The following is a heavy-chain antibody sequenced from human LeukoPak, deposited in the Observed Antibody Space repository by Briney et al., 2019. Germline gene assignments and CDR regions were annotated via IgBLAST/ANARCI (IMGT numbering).Heavy chain of an antibody. CDR1: GFTFSSYS. CDR2: ISSSSSTI. Sequence: HPGGSLRLSCAASGFTFSSYSMTWVRQAPGKGLEWVSYISSSSSTIYYADSVKGRFTISRDNAKNSLYLQMNSLRAEDTAVYYCARDMAVGHSGPTYYFDYWGQGTLVTVSS. D-gene: IGHD1-26*01. J-gene: IGHJ4*02. V-gene: IGHV3-48*01. CDR3: ARDMAVGHSGPTYYFDY.